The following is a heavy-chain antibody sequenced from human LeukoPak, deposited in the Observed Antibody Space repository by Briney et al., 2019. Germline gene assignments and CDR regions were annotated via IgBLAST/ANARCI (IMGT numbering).Heavy chain of an antibody. V-gene: IGHV3-33*01. Sequence: PGGSLRLSCAASGFTFSSYGMHWVRQAPGKGLEWVAVIWYDGSNKYYADSVKGRFTISRDNSKNTLYLQMNSPRAEDTAVYSCARDPNTAMASFDFWGQGTLVTVSS. CDR1: GFTFSSYG. CDR2: IWYDGSNK. D-gene: IGHD5-18*01. J-gene: IGHJ4*02. CDR3: ARDPNTAMASFDF.